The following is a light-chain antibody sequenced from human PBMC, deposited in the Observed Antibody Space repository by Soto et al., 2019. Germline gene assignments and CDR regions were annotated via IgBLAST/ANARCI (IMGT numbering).Light chain of an antibody. Sequence: QSVLAQPASVSGSPGQSITISCTGASSDVGGYDFVSWYQHHPGTPPKLIIYEVTHRPSGVSHRFSGSKSASTASPTISGLQVEDETDYFCGSYSSTTTREVFGTGTKVTVL. CDR3: GSYSSTTTREV. V-gene: IGLV2-14*01. CDR2: EVT. CDR1: SSDVGGYDF. J-gene: IGLJ1*01.